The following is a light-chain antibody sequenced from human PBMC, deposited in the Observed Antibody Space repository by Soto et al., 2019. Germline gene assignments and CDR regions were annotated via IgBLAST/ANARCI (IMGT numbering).Light chain of an antibody. J-gene: IGLJ2*01. Sequence: QSVLTQPASVSGSPGQSITISCTGTSSDVGGYNSVSWYQQHPGKAPKLMIYDVNKRPSRVSNRFSASKSGNTASLTISDLQAEDEADYYCSSYASSSTLAVFGGGTSSPS. CDR3: SSYASSSTLAV. CDR1: SSDVGGYNS. V-gene: IGLV2-14*01. CDR2: DVN.